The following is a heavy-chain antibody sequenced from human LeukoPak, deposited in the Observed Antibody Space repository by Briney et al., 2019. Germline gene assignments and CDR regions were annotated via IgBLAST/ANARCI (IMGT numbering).Heavy chain of an antibody. CDR1: GGSISSGPYF. Sequence: PSQTLSLTCSVSGGSISSGPYFWSWIRQSPGQGLEWIGYIWPSGSTNYNPSLKSRVTMSVDTSKNQFSLKLSSVTAADTAVYYCARDRGRGYSGYDSVFDYWGQGTLVTVSS. D-gene: IGHD5-12*01. J-gene: IGHJ4*02. CDR3: ARDRGRGYSGYDSVFDY. V-gene: IGHV4-30-2*06. CDR2: IWPSGST.